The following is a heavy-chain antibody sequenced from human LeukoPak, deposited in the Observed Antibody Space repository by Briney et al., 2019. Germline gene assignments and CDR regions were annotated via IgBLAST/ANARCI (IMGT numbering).Heavy chain of an antibody. J-gene: IGHJ3*02. CDR2: IIPMYGTT. D-gene: IGHD4-17*01. Sequence: SVKVSCKASGGTLRRFAFSWVRQAPGQGLEWMGAIIPMYGTTEYAQKFQGRVTISTDESTSTAYMELRSLTSEDTAVYYCARERDYAAFDIWGQGTMVTVSS. CDR1: GGTLRRFA. V-gene: IGHV1-69*05. CDR3: ARERDYAAFDI.